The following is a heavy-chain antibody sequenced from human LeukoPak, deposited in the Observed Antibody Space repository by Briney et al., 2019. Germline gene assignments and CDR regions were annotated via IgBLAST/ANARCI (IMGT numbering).Heavy chain of an antibody. CDR1: GFTFSSYS. Sequence: GGSLRLSCAASGFTFSSYSMNWVRQAPGKGLEWVSSISSSSSYIYYADSVKGRFTISRDNAKNSLYLQMNSLRAEDTAVYYCARGSDTDWYSSGFDYWGQGTLVTVSS. CDR3: ARGSDTDWYSSGFDY. J-gene: IGHJ4*02. CDR2: ISSSSSYI. V-gene: IGHV3-21*01. D-gene: IGHD2-21*02.